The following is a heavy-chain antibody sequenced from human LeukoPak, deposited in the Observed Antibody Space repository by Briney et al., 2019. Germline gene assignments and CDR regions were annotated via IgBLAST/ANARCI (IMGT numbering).Heavy chain of an antibody. J-gene: IGHJ4*02. D-gene: IGHD6-19*01. V-gene: IGHV4-59*01. CDR2: IYYTGST. CDR1: GGSISSYY. Sequence: SETLSLTCSFSGGSISSYYWSWIRQSPGKGLEWIGYIYYTGSTSFNPSLKSRVTISVDTSKNQLSLKLSSLTAANTAVYYCARAKEGVAGFFDYWGQGTLVTVSS. CDR3: ARAKEGVAGFFDY.